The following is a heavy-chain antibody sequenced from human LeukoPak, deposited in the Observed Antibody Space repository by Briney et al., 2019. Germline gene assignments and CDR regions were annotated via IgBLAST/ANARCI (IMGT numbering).Heavy chain of an antibody. CDR1: GGSISSGGYS. J-gene: IGHJ5*02. D-gene: IGHD3-16*02. Sequence: SETLSLTCAVSGGSISSGGYSWSWIRQPPGKGLEWIGYIYHSGSTYYNPSLKSRVTISVDRSKNQFSLKLSSVTAADTAVCYCARAITFGGVIATNWFDPWGQGTLVTVSS. CDR3: ARAITFGGVIATNWFDP. CDR2: IYHSGST. V-gene: IGHV4-30-2*01.